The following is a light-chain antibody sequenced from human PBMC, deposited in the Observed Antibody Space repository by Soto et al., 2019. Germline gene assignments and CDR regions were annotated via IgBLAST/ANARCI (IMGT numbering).Light chain of an antibody. CDR2: DAS. V-gene: IGKV3-20*01. CDR1: QSVTNNY. Sequence: EIVLTQSPGTLSLPPGERATLSCRASQSVTNNYIAWYQQKPGQAPRLLIDDASRRATGIPDRFSGSGSGTDFTRTISRLEVEDFAVYFCQQCATSPLTFGQGTRVDIK. J-gene: IGKJ1*01. CDR3: QQCATSPLT.